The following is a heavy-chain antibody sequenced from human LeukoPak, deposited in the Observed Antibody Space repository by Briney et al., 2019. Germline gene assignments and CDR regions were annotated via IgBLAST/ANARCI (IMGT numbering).Heavy chain of an antibody. Sequence: SVKVSCKASGGTFSSYAISWVRQAPGQGLEWMGGIIPIFGTANYAQKFQGRVTTTTDESTSTAYMELSSLRSEDTAVYYCARAGAARPPLWYYYYYMDVWGKGTTVTVSS. CDR3: ARAGAARPPLWYYYYYMDV. CDR1: GGTFSSYA. D-gene: IGHD6-6*01. V-gene: IGHV1-69*05. J-gene: IGHJ6*03. CDR2: IIPIFGTA.